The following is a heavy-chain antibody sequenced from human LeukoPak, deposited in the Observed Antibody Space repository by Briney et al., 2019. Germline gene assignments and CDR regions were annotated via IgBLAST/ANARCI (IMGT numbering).Heavy chain of an antibody. D-gene: IGHD2-2*01. CDR2: INPNSGGT. CDR1: GYTFTGYY. J-gene: IGHJ4*02. Sequence: GASVNVSCKASGYTFTGYYMHWVRQAPGQGLEWMGWINPNSGGTNYAQKFQGRVTMTRDTSISTAYMELSRLRSDDTAVYYCAREKVVVPAAHEASDYWGQGTLVTVSS. V-gene: IGHV1-2*02. CDR3: AREKVVVPAAHEASDY.